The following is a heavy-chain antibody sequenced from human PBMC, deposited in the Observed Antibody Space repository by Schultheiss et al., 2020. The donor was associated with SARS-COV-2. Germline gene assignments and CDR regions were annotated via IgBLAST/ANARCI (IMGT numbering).Heavy chain of an antibody. D-gene: IGHD3-10*01. Sequence: ESLKISCKASGYTFTSYGISWVRQAPGQGLEWMGWISAYNGNTNYAQKLQGRVTMTTDTSTSTAYMELRSLRSDDTAVYYCARVLIFGAKYYFDYWGQGTLVTVSS. J-gene: IGHJ4*02. V-gene: IGHV1-18*01. CDR3: ARVLIFGAKYYFDY. CDR2: ISAYNGNT. CDR1: GYTFTSYG.